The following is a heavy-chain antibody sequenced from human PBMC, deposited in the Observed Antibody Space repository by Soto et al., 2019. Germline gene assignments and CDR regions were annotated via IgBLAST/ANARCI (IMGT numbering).Heavy chain of an antibody. J-gene: IGHJ4*02. CDR3: ARGPGAHNYFDD. V-gene: IGHV1-69*13. CDR1: RGTFSNYA. Sequence: GASVKVSCKDSRGTFSNYASKWVRQAPGQGLEWMGGIIPFFGTANHAQKFQGRVTITADESTSTAYMELSSLRSEDTAVYYCARGPGAHNYFDDWAQAALVTLSS. CDR2: IIPFFGTA.